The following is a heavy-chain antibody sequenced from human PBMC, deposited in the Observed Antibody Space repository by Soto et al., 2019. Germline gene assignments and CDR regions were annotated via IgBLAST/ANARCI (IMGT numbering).Heavy chain of an antibody. CDR1: GFTFSSYW. D-gene: IGHD3-3*01. J-gene: IGHJ4*02. V-gene: IGHV3-74*01. CDR3: AREKSGYYDY. CDR2: INSDGSST. Sequence: GGSLRLSCAASGFTFSSYWMHWVRQAPGKGLVWVSRINSDGSSTSYADSVKGRFTISRDNATSTAYMELSSLRSEDTAVYYCAREKSGYYDYWGQGTLVTVSS.